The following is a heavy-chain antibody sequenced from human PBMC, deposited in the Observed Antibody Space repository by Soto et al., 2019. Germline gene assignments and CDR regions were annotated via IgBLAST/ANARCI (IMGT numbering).Heavy chain of an antibody. Sequence: QVQLVQSGAEVKKPGSSVKVSCKASGGTFSSYAISWVRQAPGQGLEWMGGFIPIFGTADYAQKFQGRVTITADESTSTAYMELSSLRSKDTAVYYLARYPTDYYYFGMDDWGQGTTVTASS. V-gene: IGHV1-69*12. J-gene: IGHJ6*02. CDR2: FIPIFGTA. CDR3: ARYPTDYYYFGMDD. CDR1: GGTFSSYA.